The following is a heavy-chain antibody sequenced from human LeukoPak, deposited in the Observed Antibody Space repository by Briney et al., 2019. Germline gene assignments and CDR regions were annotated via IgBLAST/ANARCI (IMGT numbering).Heavy chain of an antibody. CDR2: ISYDGSNK. CDR3: AKDSNLWAVTTMVDMDV. CDR1: GFTFSSYG. Sequence: QPGRSLRLSCAPSGFTFSSYGMHWVRQAPGKGLEWVAVISYDGSNKYYADSVKGRFTISRDNSKNTLYLQMNSLRAEDTAVYYCAKDSNLWAVTTMVDMDVWGQGTTVTVSS. J-gene: IGHJ6*02. V-gene: IGHV3-30*18. D-gene: IGHD4-23*01.